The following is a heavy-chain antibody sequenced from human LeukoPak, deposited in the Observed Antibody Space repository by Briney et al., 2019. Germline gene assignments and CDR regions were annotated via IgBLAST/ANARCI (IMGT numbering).Heavy chain of an antibody. D-gene: IGHD2-2*01. J-gene: IGHJ4*02. CDR1: GYTFTSYG. CDR2: ISAYNGNT. CDR3: ARWSDIVVVPAAIGPDFDY. Sequence: ASVKVSCKASGYTFTSYGISCVRQAPGQGLEWMGWISAYNGNTNYAQKLQGRVTMTTDTSTSTAYMELRSLRSDDTAVYYCARWSDIVVVPAAIGPDFDYWGQGTLVTVSS. V-gene: IGHV1-18*04.